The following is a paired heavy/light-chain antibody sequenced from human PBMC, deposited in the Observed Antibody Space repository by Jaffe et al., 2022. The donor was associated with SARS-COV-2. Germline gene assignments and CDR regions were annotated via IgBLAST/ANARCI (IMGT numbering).Light chain of an antibody. V-gene: IGKV3-15*01. CDR1: QSVSSK. Sequence: EIVMTQSPATLSVSPGERATLSCRASQSVSSKLAWYQQKPGQAPRLLIYGASTRATGIPARFSGSGSGTEFTLTISSLQSEDFAVYYCQHYSNWPPAWTFGQGTKVEIK. CDR2: GAS. CDR3: QHYSNWPPAWT. J-gene: IGKJ1*01.
Heavy chain of an antibody. Sequence: EVQLVESGGGLVQPGGSLRLSCAASGFIFSDYWMTWVRQAPGKGLEWVAYIKHDASEKFYVDSVKGRFSISRDNAKNFLDLQMNSLRGEDTAVYYCARDRSPLRVVAGHFDYWGQGTLVTVSS. D-gene: IGHD3-10*01. CDR3: ARDRSPLRVVAGHFDY. CDR2: IKHDASEK. V-gene: IGHV3-7*01. J-gene: IGHJ4*02. CDR1: GFIFSDYW.